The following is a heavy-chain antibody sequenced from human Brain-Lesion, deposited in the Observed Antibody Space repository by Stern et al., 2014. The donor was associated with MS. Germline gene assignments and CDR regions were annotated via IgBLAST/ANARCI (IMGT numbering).Heavy chain of an antibody. CDR3: STLSPGAGGNYYRHFDY. CDR2: FDPEDGET. CDR1: GYTLTEFS. D-gene: IGHD1-26*01. V-gene: IGHV1-24*01. J-gene: IGHJ4*02. Sequence: QVQLVQSGAEVKKPGASVKVSCKVSGYTLTEFSMHWVRQAPRKGLEWMGGFDPEDGETISAQKFQGRVTITDDQSTTTAYMEFSSLRSEDTAVYYCSTLSPGAGGNYYRHFDYWGQGTLVTVSS.